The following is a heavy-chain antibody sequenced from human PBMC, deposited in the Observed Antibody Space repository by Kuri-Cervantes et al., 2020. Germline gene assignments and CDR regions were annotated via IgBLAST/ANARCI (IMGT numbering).Heavy chain of an antibody. Sequence: GGSLRLSCAASGFTFSSYAMHWVRQAPGKGLEWVAVISYDGSNKYYADSVKGRFTISRDNAKNSLYLQMNSLRDEDTAVYYCARTEVAASHYYYGMDVWGQGTTVTVSS. V-gene: IGHV3-30-3*01. CDR2: ISYDGSNK. CDR1: GFTFSSYA. CDR3: ARTEVAASHYYYGMDV. D-gene: IGHD2-15*01. J-gene: IGHJ6*02.